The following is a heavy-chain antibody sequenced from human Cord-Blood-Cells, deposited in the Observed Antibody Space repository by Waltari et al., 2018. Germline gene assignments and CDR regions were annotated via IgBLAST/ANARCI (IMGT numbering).Heavy chain of an antibody. V-gene: IGHV3-21*01. D-gene: IGHD5-12*01. CDR1: GFTFSSYS. CDR3: ARVRGYSGDGEY. Sequence: EVQLVVSGGGLVKPGGSLSLSCSASGFTFSSYSMQWVRQAPGKGPELVSSIRSSGSYIYYADIVKGRFTITRDNAKNSLYRQMNSLRAEDTAVYYCARVRGYSGDGEYWGQGTLVTVSS. J-gene: IGHJ4*02. CDR2: IRSSGSYI.